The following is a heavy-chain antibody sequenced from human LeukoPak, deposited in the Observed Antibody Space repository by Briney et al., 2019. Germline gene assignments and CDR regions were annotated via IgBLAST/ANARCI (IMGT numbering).Heavy chain of an antibody. Sequence: SETLSLTCTVSGGSISSSSYYWGWIRQPPGKGLEWVGSIYYSGNTYYNPSLKSRVTISVDTSKNQFSLILTSVTAADTAVYYCARQTGAGLFILPGGQGTLSPSPQ. V-gene: IGHV4-39*01. J-gene: IGHJ4*02. CDR3: ARQTGAGLFILP. CDR2: IYYSGNT. CDR1: GGSISSSSYY. D-gene: IGHD3-3*01.